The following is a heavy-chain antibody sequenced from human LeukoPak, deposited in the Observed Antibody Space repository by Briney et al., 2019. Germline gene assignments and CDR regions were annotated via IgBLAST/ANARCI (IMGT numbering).Heavy chain of an antibody. V-gene: IGHV4-59*01. J-gene: IGHJ5*02. D-gene: IGHD1-26*01. CDR3: ARGGNYWPQWWFDP. CDR2: IYYSGST. Sequence: SETLSLTCTVPGGSISSYYWSWIRQPPGKGLEWIGYIYYSGSTNYNPSLKSRVTISVDTSKNQFSLELNSVTPADTAVYYCARGGNYWPQWWFDPWGRGTLVSVSS. CDR1: GGSISSYY.